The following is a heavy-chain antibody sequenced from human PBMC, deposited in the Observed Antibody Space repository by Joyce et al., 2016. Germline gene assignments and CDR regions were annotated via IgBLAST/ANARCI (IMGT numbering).Heavy chain of an antibody. CDR2: MSYDGSNE. V-gene: IGHV3-30*18. CDR1: GFTFNTYG. Sequence: QVQLLESGGGVVQPGRSLRLSCAASGFTFNTYGMHWVRPAPGKGLECVAVMSYDGSNEYYADSVKGRFTISRDNSKNTLYLQMNSLRAEDTAVYYCTKSSRTGYSSGWPDFDYWGQGTLVTVSS. D-gene: IGHD6-19*01. J-gene: IGHJ4*02. CDR3: TKSSRTGYSSGWPDFDY.